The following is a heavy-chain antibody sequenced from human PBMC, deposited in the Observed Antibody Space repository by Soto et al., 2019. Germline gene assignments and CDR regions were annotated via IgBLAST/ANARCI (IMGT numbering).Heavy chain of an antibody. J-gene: IGHJ5*02. CDR1: GGSISSYY. CDR3: ARGPTYCDFWSGYYTAYNCFDP. CDR2: IYYSGST. D-gene: IGHD3-3*01. V-gene: IGHV4-59*01. Sequence: SETLSLTCTVSGGSISSYYWSWIRQPPGKGLEWIGYIYYSGSTNYNPSLKSRVTISVDTSKNQFSLKLSSVTAADTAVYYCARGPTYCDFWSGYYTAYNCFDPWGQGTPVTVAS.